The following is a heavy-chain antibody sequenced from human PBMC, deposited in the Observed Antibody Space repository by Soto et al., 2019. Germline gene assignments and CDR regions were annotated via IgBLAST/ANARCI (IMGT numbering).Heavy chain of an antibody. CDR2: IIPIFGTA. CDR1: GGTFSTYA. V-gene: IGHV1-69*12. CDR3: ASHPQTYTGNHDAFDI. D-gene: IGHD1-26*01. Sequence: QVQLVQSGAEVKKPGSSVKVSCKTSGGTFSTYAISWVRQAPGQGLEWMGGIIPIFGTANYAQKFQGRVTITADESTSXAYMELSSLRSEDTAVYYCASHPQTYTGNHDAFDIWGQGTMVTVSS. J-gene: IGHJ3*02.